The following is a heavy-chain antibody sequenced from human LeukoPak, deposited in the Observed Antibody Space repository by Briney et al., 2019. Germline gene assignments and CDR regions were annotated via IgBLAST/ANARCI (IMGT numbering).Heavy chain of an antibody. D-gene: IGHD1-26*01. Sequence: GGSLRLSCAASGFSFTNYWMHWVRQAPGKGLEWVARIVSETVGGRTDYAASVKGRFTISRDDSKSTLFLQMSSLKIEDTAVYYCASSITTPGAIDIWGQGVLVTVSS. CDR3: ASSITTPGAIDI. CDR2: IVSETVGGRT. CDR1: GFSFTNYW. J-gene: IGHJ4*02. V-gene: IGHV3-15*04.